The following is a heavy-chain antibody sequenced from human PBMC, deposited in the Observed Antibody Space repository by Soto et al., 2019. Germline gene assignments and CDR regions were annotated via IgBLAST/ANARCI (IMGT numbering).Heavy chain of an antibody. CDR2: IYYSGST. V-gene: IGHV4-59*01. Sequence: SETLSLTCTVSGGSISSYYCSWIRQPPGKGLEWIGYIYYSGSTNYNPSLKSRVTISVDTSKNQFSLKLSSVTAADTAVYYCARFIPAAGTEIDSWGQGTQVTLSS. CDR3: ARFIPAAGTEIDS. J-gene: IGHJ4*02. CDR1: GGSISSYY. D-gene: IGHD6-13*01.